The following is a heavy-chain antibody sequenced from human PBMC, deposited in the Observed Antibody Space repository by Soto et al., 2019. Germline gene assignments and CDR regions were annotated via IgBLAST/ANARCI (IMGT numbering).Heavy chain of an antibody. Sequence: QVQLVESGGGVVQPGRSLRLSCAASGFTFSNYGMHWVRQAPGKGLEWVAVMWYDGSNKYYADSVKGRFTISRDNSKNTLYLQMNSLRAEDTAVYYCARDRYSSGWYDLDYWGQGTLVTVSS. D-gene: IGHD6-19*01. CDR2: MWYDGSNK. J-gene: IGHJ4*02. V-gene: IGHV3-33*01. CDR1: GFTFSNYG. CDR3: ARDRYSSGWYDLDY.